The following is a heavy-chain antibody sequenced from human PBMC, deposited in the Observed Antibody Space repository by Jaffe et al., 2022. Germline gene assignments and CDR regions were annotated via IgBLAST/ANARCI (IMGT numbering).Heavy chain of an antibody. CDR3: AKADSSGWYLYFQH. Sequence: EVQLVESGGGLVQPGRSLRLSCAASGFTFDDYAMHWVRQAPGKGLEWVSGISWNSGSIGYADSVKGRFTISRDNAKNSLYLQMNSLRAEDTALYYCAKADSSGWYLYFQHWGQGTLVTVSS. J-gene: IGHJ1*01. CDR2: ISWNSGSI. D-gene: IGHD6-19*01. V-gene: IGHV3-9*01. CDR1: GFTFDDYA.